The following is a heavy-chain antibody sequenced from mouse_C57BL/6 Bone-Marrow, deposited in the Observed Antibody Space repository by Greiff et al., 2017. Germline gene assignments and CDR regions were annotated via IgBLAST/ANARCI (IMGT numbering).Heavy chain of an antibody. CDR3: ARSYGYEDYTVDY. CDR2: MHPNGGSP. Sequence: VQLQQPGAELVKPGASVKLSCKASGYTFTNYWMHWVKQRPGQGLEWIGMMHPNGGSPDYNEKFKSEATLSVDKTSRTAYMELSRLTSEDTAVYYCARSYGYEDYTVDYRGQGAPVT. D-gene: IGHD2-2*01. CDR1: GYTFTNYW. J-gene: IGHJ4*01. V-gene: IGHV1-64*01.